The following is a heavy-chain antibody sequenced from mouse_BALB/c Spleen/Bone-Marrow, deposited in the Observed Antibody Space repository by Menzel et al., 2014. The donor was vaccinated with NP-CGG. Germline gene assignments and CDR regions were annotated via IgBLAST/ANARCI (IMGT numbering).Heavy chain of an antibody. J-gene: IGHJ2*01. CDR3: ARGLDY. V-gene: IGHV5-6-3*01. Sequence: EVQVVESGGGLVQPGGSLKLSCAASGFTFSSYGMSWVRQTPDKRLELVATINTNGGNTYYPDSAKGRFTISRDNAKNTLYLQMSSLKSEDTAMYYCARGLDYWGQGTTLTVSS. CDR1: GFTFSSYG. CDR2: INTNGGNT.